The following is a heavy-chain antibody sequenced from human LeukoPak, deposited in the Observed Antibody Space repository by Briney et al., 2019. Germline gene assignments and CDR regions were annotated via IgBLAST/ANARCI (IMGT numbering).Heavy chain of an antibody. Sequence: GGSLRLSCAASGFTFSSYAMNWVRQAPGKGLEWVSGISGSGGNTYYADSVKGQFTISRDNSKNTLYLQMNSLRAEDTAVYYCARDGGWVDHWGQGALVTVSS. V-gene: IGHV3-23*01. CDR1: GFTFSSYA. CDR2: ISGSGGNT. J-gene: IGHJ4*02. CDR3: ARDGGWVDH. D-gene: IGHD3-16*01.